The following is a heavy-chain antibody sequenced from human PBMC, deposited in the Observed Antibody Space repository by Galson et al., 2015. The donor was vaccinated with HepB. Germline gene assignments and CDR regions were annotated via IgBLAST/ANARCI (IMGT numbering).Heavy chain of an antibody. CDR2: INTNTGNP. CDR3: ARRHSGSGADFDY. V-gene: IGHV7-4-1*02. D-gene: IGHD3-10*01. J-gene: IGHJ4*02. CDR1: GYTFTRYA. Sequence: SVKVSCKASGYTFTRYAINWVRQAPGQGLEWMGWINTNTGNPTYAQGFRGRFVFSLDISASTAYLQISSLKTGDTAIYYCARRHSGSGADFDYWGQGTLVTVSS.